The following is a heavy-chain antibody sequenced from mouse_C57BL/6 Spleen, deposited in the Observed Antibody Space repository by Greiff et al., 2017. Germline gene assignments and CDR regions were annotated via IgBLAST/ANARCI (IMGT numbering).Heavy chain of an antibody. J-gene: IGHJ3*01. V-gene: IGHV2-9-1*01. CDR1: GFSLTSYA. Sequence: VMLVESGPGLVAPSQSLSITCTVSGFSLTSYAISWVRQPPGKGLEWLGVIWTGGGTNYNSALKSRLSISKDNSKSQVFLKMNSLQTDDTARYYCASHYYGSSYFAYWGQGTLVTVSA. CDR2: IWTGGGT. D-gene: IGHD1-1*01. CDR3: ASHYYGSSYFAY.